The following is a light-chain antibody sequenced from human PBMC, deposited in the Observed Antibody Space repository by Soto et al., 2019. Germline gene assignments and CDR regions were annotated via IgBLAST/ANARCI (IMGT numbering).Light chain of an antibody. CDR1: QNVKYY. V-gene: IGKV3-11*01. Sequence: EIVVTQSPATLSLSPGDRATLSCRTSQNVKYYLAWYQQKPGQAPRLLIYDTSNRATGIPARFTGSGSGTAFTLTISSLEPEDFAVYYCHQRGDWPTFGGGTKVEI. CDR3: HQRGDWPT. CDR2: DTS. J-gene: IGKJ4*01.